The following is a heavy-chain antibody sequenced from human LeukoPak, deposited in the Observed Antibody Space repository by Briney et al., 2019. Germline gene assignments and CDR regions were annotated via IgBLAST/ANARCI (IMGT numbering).Heavy chain of an antibody. D-gene: IGHD1-26*01. J-gene: IGHJ4*02. V-gene: IGHV1-2*02. Sequence: ASVKVSCKASGYTFTGYYMHWVRQAPGQGLEWMGWINPNSGGTNYAQKFQGRVTITADKSTSTAYMELSSLRSEDTAVYYCARVGLRGTGDFDYWGQGTLVTVSS. CDR2: INPNSGGT. CDR1: GYTFTGYY. CDR3: ARVGLRGTGDFDY.